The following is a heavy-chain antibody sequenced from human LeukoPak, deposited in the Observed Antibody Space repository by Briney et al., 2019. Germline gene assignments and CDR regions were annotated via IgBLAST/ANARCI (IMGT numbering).Heavy chain of an antibody. D-gene: IGHD3-22*01. CDR1: GFTVSSNY. CDR2: IYSGGST. J-gene: IGHJ3*02. CDR3: ARDYYGSSGHPLDAFDI. V-gene: IGHV3-53*01. Sequence: PGGSLRLSCAASGFTVSSNYMSWVRQAPGKGLEWVSVIYSGGSTYYADSVKGRFTISRDNSKNTLYLQMNSLRAEDTAVYYCARDYYGSSGHPLDAFDIWGQGTMVTVSS.